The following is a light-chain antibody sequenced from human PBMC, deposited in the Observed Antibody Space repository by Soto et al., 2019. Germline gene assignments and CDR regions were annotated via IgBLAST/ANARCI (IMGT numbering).Light chain of an antibody. J-gene: IGKJ5*01. CDR2: DAS. V-gene: IGKV3-11*01. Sequence: TVLTQSPGTLSLSPGARATLSCRASQSVSHALAWYQQKPGQAPRLLIYDASNRATGIPARFSGSGSGTDFTLTISSLEPEDFAVYYCQQRSNWPRTFGQGTRLEIK. CDR1: QSVSHA. CDR3: QQRSNWPRT.